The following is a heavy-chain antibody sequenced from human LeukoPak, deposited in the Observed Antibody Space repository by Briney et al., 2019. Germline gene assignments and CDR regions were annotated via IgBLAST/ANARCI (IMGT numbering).Heavy chain of an antibody. V-gene: IGHV1-69*01. Sequence: SVKVSCKASGGTFSSYAISWVRQAPGQGLEWMGGIIPIFGTANYAQKFQGRVTITADESTSTAYMELSSLRSEDTAVYYCARGGIAAAGNFDYWGQGTLVTVSS. D-gene: IGHD6-13*01. J-gene: IGHJ4*02. CDR2: IIPIFGTA. CDR3: ARGGIAAAGNFDY. CDR1: GGTFSSYA.